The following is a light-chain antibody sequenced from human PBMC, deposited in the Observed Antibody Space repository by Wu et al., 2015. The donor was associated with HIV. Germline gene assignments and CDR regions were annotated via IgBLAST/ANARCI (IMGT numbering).Light chain of an antibody. CDR2: GAS. CDR1: QSINSN. J-gene: IGKJ1*01. Sequence: EILMTQSPATLSVSPGDRVTLSCTSSQSINSNLAWYQQKPGQAPRLLIYGASTRATGIPARFSGSESGTEFTLTISSIQSEDFALYYCQQYNNWPLWTFGQGTKVEXK. CDR3: QQYNNWPLWT. V-gene: IGKV3-15*01.